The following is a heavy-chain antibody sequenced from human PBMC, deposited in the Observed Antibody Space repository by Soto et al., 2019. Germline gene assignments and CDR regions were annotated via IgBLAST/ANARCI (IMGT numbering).Heavy chain of an antibody. Sequence: GASVKVSCKASGCTFSSYAISCVRQAPGQGLEWMGGIIPIFGTANYAQKFQGRVTITADESTSTAYMELSSLRSEDTAVYYCARVVDYGDKQPFDYWGQGTLVTVSS. CDR2: IIPIFGTA. J-gene: IGHJ4*02. V-gene: IGHV1-69*13. CDR3: ARVVDYGDKQPFDY. CDR1: GCTFSSYA. D-gene: IGHD4-17*01.